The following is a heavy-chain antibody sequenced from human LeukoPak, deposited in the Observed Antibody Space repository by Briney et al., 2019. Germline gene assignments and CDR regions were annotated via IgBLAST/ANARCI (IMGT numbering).Heavy chain of an antibody. CDR1: GGSISSGGYY. D-gene: IGHD3-3*01. V-gene: IGHV4-31*03. CDR2: IYYSGST. Sequence: NPSETLSLTCTVSGGSISSGGYYWSWIRQHPGKGLEWIGYIYYSGSTYYNPSLKSRVTISVDTSKNQFSLKLSSVTAADTAVYYCARGGITILHNWFDPWGQGTLVTVSS. CDR3: ARGGITILHNWFDP. J-gene: IGHJ5*02.